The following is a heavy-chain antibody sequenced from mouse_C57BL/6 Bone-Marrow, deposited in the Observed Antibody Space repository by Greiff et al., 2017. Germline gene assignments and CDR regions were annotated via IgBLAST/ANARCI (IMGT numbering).Heavy chain of an antibody. CDR2: IDPENGDT. V-gene: IGHV14-4*01. CDR3: TTITTVVATDFDY. Sequence: VQLQQSGAELVRPGASVKLSCTASGFNIKDDYMHWVKQRPEQGLEWIGWIDPENGDTAYASKFQGKATIPADTSSNTAYLQLSSLTSEDTAVYYCTTITTVVATDFDYWGQGTTLTVSS. J-gene: IGHJ2*01. D-gene: IGHD1-1*01. CDR1: GFNIKDDY.